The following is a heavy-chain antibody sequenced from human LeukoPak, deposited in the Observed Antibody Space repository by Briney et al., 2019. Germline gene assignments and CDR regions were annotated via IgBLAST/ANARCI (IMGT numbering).Heavy chain of an antibody. D-gene: IGHD6-19*01. V-gene: IGHV3-30-3*01. CDR1: GFTFSSYA. CDR3: ARDSRAVAGPPNPFFDY. Sequence: GRSLRLSCAASGFTFSSYAMHWVRQAPGKGLEWVAVISYDGSNKYYADSVKGRFTISRDNSKNTLYLQMYSLRAEDTAVYYCARDSRAVAGPPNPFFDYWGQGTLVTVSS. CDR2: ISYDGSNK. J-gene: IGHJ4*02.